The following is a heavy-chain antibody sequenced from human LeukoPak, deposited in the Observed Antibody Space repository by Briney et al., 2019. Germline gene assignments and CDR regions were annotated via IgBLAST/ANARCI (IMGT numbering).Heavy chain of an antibody. Sequence: ASVKVSCKASGYMFKSFGLSWVRQAPGQGLEWMGWISPYNGNTSYAEKVQGRVTMTTDTSTRTAYMELRGLRSDDTAVYYCARDFLARVVSWLDPWGQGTLVTVSS. D-gene: IGHD3-22*01. J-gene: IGHJ5*02. CDR1: GYMFKSFG. V-gene: IGHV1-18*01. CDR2: ISPYNGNT. CDR3: ARDFLARVVSWLDP.